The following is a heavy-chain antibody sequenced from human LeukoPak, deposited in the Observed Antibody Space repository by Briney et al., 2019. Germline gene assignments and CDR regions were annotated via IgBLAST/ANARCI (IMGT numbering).Heavy chain of an antibody. Sequence: SVKVSCKASGGTFSSYAISWVRQAPGQGLEWMGGIIPICGTANYALKFQGRVTITADESTSTAYMELSSLRSEDTAVYYCARVMAAAGTALDYWGQGTLVTVSS. CDR1: GGTFSSYA. CDR3: ARVMAAAGTALDY. D-gene: IGHD6-13*01. CDR2: IIPICGTA. J-gene: IGHJ4*02. V-gene: IGHV1-69*13.